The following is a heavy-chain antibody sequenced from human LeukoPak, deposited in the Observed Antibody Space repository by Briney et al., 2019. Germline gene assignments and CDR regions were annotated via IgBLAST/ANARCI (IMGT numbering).Heavy chain of an antibody. Sequence: ASVTVSCKASGYTFTSYAMHWVRQAPGQRLEWMGWINAGNGNTKYSQKFQGRVTITADESTSTAYMELSSLRSEDTAVYYCARDSNYYDSSGYYIWVDWGQGTLVTVSS. CDR1: GYTFTSYA. CDR3: ARDSNYYDSSGYYIWVD. CDR2: INAGNGNT. V-gene: IGHV1-3*01. J-gene: IGHJ4*02. D-gene: IGHD3-22*01.